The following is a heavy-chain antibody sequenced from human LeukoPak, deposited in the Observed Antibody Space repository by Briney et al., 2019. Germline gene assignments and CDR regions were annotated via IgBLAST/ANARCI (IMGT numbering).Heavy chain of an antibody. CDR1: GFSFSTYA. Sequence: GGSLRLSCAASGFSFSTYAMNWVRQAPGKGLEWVSSISGSAGSTYYADSVKGRFTISRDNSKNTLSLQMNSLRADATAVYYCARDGEPRYWGSGYYYGMDVWGQGTTVTVSS. CDR3: ARDGEPRYWGSGYYYGMDV. D-gene: IGHD7-27*01. CDR2: ISGSAGST. V-gene: IGHV3-23*01. J-gene: IGHJ6*02.